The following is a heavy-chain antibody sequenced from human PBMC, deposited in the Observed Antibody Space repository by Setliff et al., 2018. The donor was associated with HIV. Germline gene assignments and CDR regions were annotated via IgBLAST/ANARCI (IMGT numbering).Heavy chain of an antibody. Sequence: GGSLRLSCAASGFAFNVYWMSWVRQAPGKGLEWVANIKQDGTQIHYVDSVKGRFTISRDNAKNSLYLEMNSLRAEDTAIYYCVRDWEWRTIGWEARFDYWGQGTLVTVSS. J-gene: IGHJ4*02. CDR2: IKQDGTQI. D-gene: IGHD3-3*01. CDR3: VRDWEWRTIGWEARFDY. V-gene: IGHV3-7*03. CDR1: GFAFNVYW.